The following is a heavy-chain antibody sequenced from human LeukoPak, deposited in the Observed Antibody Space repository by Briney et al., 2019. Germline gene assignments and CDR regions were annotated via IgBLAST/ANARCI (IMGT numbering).Heavy chain of an antibody. D-gene: IGHD3-10*01. CDR2: IKSKTDGGTT. CDR3: TTEWWGNYYAAMGSDAFDI. CDR1: GFTFSNAW. Sequence: GGSLRLSCAASGFTFSNAWMSWVRQAPGKGLEWVGRIKSKTDGGTTDYAAPVQGRFTISRDDSKNTMYLQMNSLKTEDTAVYYCTTEWWGNYYAAMGSDAFDIWGQGTMVTVSS. J-gene: IGHJ3*02. V-gene: IGHV3-15*01.